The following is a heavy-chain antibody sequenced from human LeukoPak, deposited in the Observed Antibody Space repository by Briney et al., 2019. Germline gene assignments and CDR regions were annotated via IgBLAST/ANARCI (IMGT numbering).Heavy chain of an antibody. V-gene: IGHV3-23*01. D-gene: IGHD5-24*01. J-gene: IGHJ4*02. CDR2: ISGSGGST. Sequence: GGSLRLSCAASGFTFSSYAMSWVRQAPGKGLEWVSAISGSGGSTYYADSVKGRFTISRDNSKNTLYLRMNSLRAEDTAVYYCARRDGYNFPSYFDYWGQGTLVTVSS. CDR1: GFTFSSYA. CDR3: ARRDGYNFPSYFDY.